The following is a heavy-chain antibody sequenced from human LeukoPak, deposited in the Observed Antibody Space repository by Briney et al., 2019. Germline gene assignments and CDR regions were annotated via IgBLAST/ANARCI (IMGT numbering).Heavy chain of an antibody. V-gene: IGHV3-11*04. D-gene: IGHD2-2*02. CDR2: ISSSGSTI. CDR3: ARDCSSTSCYSY. J-gene: IGHJ4*02. CDR1: GFTFSDYY. Sequence: PGGSLRPSCAASGFTFSDYYMSWIRQAPGKGLEWVSYISSSGSTIYYADSVKGRFTISRDNAKNSLYLQMNSLRAEDTAVYYCARDCSSTSCYSYWGQGTLVTVSS.